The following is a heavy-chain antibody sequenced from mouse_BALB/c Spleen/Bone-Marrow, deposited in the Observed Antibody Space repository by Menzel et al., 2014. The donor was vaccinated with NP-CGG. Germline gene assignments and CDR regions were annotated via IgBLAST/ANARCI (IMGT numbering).Heavy chain of an antibody. Sequence: VQLQHSGAELVKPGASVKLSCKASGYAFXSYYMYWVKQRPGQGLEWFGEINPSNGGTNFNEKFKNKATLTVDKSSSTAYMQLSSLTSEDSAVYYCSRGRRDALDYWGQGTSVTVSS. CDR2: INPSNGGT. V-gene: IGHV1S81*02. J-gene: IGHJ4*01. CDR3: SRGRRDALDY. CDR1: GYAFXSYY.